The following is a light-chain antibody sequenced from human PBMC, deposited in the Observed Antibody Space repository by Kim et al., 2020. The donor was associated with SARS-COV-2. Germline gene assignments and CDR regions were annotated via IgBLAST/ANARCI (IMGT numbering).Light chain of an antibody. CDR2: AAS. J-gene: IGKJ3*01. CDR3: QQSYITPFT. V-gene: IGKV1-39*01. Sequence: DIQMTQSPSYLAASVGDRVTIACRASQSISSHLNWYQQKPGRAPKLLISAASTLQGGVPSRFSGSGSETDFTLTISSLQPEDFATYFCQQSYITPFTFCPGTKVDIK. CDR1: QSISSH.